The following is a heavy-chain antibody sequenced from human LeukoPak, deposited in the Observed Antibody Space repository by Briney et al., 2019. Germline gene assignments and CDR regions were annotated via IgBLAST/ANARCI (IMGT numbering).Heavy chain of an antibody. V-gene: IGHV3-23*01. CDR2: ITGSGDTT. Sequence: PGGSLRLSCVGSGFTFSSYAMSWVRQAPGKGLEWLSEITGSGDTTDYADSVKGRLTISRDNLKNTLYLEMNSLRAEDTAVYHCAKHPTRSYDFWSGYFILWGQGTLVTVSS. CDR1: GFTFSSYA. J-gene: IGHJ4*02. CDR3: AKHPTRSYDFWSGYFIL. D-gene: IGHD3-3*01.